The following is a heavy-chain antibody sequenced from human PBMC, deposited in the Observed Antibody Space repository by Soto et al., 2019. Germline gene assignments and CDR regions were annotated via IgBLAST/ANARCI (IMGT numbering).Heavy chain of an antibody. J-gene: IGHJ4*02. V-gene: IGHV1-2*02. Sequence: GASVKVSCKASGYTFTGYYMHWVRQAPGQGLEWMGWINPNSGGTNYAQKFQGRVTMTRDTSISTAYMELSRLRSDDTAVCYCARDKGYSGSYYFDYWGQGTLVTVSS. CDR1: GYTFTGYY. CDR2: INPNSGGT. CDR3: ARDKGYSGSYYFDY. D-gene: IGHD1-26*01.